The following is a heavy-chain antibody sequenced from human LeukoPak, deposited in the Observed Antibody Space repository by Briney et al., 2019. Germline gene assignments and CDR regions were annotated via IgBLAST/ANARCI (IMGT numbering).Heavy chain of an antibody. CDR3: ARSAPTGVGSSDI. Sequence: GASVKASCKAFGYTFATYHVHWVRQAPGQGLEWMGTIDPSGGRTSYAQRFQGRVTMTSDTSTDTVYMDLSSLTSEDTAVYYCARSAPTGVGSSDIWGQGTLVADCS. D-gene: IGHD2-15*01. V-gene: IGHV1-46*01. CDR1: GYTFATYH. J-gene: IGHJ3*02. CDR2: IDPSGGRT.